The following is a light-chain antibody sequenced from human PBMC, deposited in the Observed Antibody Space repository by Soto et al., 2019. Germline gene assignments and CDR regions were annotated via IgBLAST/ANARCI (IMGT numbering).Light chain of an antibody. CDR2: GAS. CDR1: ESVRDKY. V-gene: IGKV3-20*01. Sequence: EIVLTQSPGTLSLSPGERAILSCRASESVRDKYLAWYQQKPGQAPRLLIYGASTRATGIPDRFSGSGSGIDFTLTINTLEPEDFAVYYCQQYGSSPLFSLGPGTKVDIK. CDR3: QQYGSSPLFS. J-gene: IGKJ3*01.